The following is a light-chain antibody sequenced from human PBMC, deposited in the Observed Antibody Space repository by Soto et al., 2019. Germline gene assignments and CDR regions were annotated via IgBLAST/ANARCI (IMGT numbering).Light chain of an antibody. J-gene: IGKJ2*01. Sequence: EIAMTQSPATLSVXPGERATLSCRASQSISTELAWYQQIPGQPPRLLIYSASTRATGVPARFTXXXXXXXXXXXISGLQSEDFAIYYCQQGHNWPLTFGQGTRLE. CDR1: QSISTE. CDR2: SAS. CDR3: QQGHNWPLT. V-gene: IGKV3-15*01.